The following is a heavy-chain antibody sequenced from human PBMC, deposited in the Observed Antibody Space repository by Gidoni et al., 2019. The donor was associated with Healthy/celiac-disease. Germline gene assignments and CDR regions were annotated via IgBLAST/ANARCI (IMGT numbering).Heavy chain of an antibody. V-gene: IGHV3-30*02. J-gene: IGHJ4*02. Sequence: QVQLVESGGGVVQPGGSLRLSCAASGFTFSSYGMHWVRQAPGKGLEWVAFIRYDGSNKYYADSVKGRFTISRDNSKNTLYLQMNSLRAEDTAVYYCAKSRDYTADYWGQGTLVTVSS. CDR1: GFTFSSYG. D-gene: IGHD4-17*01. CDR2: IRYDGSNK. CDR3: AKSRDYTADY.